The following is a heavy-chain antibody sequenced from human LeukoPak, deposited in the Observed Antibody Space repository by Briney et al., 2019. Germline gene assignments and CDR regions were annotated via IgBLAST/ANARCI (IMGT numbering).Heavy chain of an antibody. D-gene: IGHD6-19*01. V-gene: IGHV4-34*01. CDR2: IRHSGST. CDR1: GFTFSSYA. Sequence: GSLRLSCAASGFTFSSYAMSWIRQAPGKGLEWIGEIRHSGSTNYNPSLKSRVTISVDTSKNQFSLKLTSVTAADTAVYYCARLQWLVRGAFDIWGQGTMVTVSS. CDR3: ARLQWLVRGAFDI. J-gene: IGHJ3*02.